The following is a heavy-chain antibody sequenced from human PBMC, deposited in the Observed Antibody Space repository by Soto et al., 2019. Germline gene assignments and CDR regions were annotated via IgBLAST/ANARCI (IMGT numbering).Heavy chain of an antibody. Sequence: QVQLQESGPGLVKPSETLSLTCTVSGGSISSYYWCWIRQPAGKGLEWIGRIYTSGSTNYNPSLKRRVTMSVDTSKNQFSLKLSSVTGADRAVYYCARVYGGSQRGDWFDPWGQGTLVTVSS. J-gene: IGHJ5*02. V-gene: IGHV4-4*07. D-gene: IGHD2-15*01. CDR2: IYTSGST. CDR3: ARVYGGSQRGDWFDP. CDR1: GGSISSYY.